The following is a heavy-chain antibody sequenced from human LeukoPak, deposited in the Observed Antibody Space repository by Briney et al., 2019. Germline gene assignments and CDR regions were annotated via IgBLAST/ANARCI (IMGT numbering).Heavy chain of an antibody. CDR3: ARPHPYLGSYFVY. D-gene: IGHD1-26*01. J-gene: IGHJ4*02. CDR2: IKQDGSEI. Sequence: GGSLRLSCAASGFTFSDYWMSWVRQAPGKGLEWVADIKQDGSEIHYVDSLKGRFTISRDNAKNSLYLQMNSLRAEDTAVYYCARPHPYLGSYFVYWGQGTLVTVSS. V-gene: IGHV3-7*01. CDR1: GFTFSDYW.